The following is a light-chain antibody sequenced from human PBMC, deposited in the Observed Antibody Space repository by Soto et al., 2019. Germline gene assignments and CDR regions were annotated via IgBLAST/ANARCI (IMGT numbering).Light chain of an antibody. CDR1: QSVSSSY. Sequence: EMVLTQSPGTLSLSPGERATLSCRASQSVSSSYLAWYQQKPGQAPRLLIYGASSRATGIPDRFSGSGSGTDFTLTISRLEPEDFAVYYCQQYGSSPPIYTFGQATKLEIK. J-gene: IGKJ2*01. V-gene: IGKV3-20*01. CDR3: QQYGSSPPIYT. CDR2: GAS.